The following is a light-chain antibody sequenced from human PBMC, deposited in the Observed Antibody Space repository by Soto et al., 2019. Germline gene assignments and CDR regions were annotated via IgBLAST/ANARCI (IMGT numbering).Light chain of an antibody. CDR3: QQSYSTHADT. J-gene: IGKJ2*01. CDR1: QSISNS. V-gene: IGKV1-39*01. Sequence: DIQMTQSPSSLSASTGDRVTITCRASQSISNSVNWYQQKPGKAPKLLISDASRLQSGVPSRFIGSGSGTDFTLTITSLQPEDFASYYCQQSYSTHADTFGQGTKLEIK. CDR2: DAS.